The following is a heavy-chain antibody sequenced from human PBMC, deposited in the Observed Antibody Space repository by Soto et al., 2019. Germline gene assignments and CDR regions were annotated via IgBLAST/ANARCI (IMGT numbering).Heavy chain of an antibody. CDR1: GFSFSAYA. V-gene: IGHV3-23*01. J-gene: IGHJ4*02. CDR3: AKDGPLSGLPFDY. CDR2: ISGSGSYT. Sequence: GGSLRLSCGASGFSFSAYAMSWVRQVPGKGLEWVAAISGSGSYTYYSDSVEGRFTLSRDNSKNILYLEMNSLRAEDTAIYYCAKDGPLSGLPFDYWGQGTLVTVSS. D-gene: IGHD3-22*01.